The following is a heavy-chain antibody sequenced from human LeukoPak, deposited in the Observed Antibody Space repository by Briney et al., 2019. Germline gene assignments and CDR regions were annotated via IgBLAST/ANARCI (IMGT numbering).Heavy chain of an antibody. CDR1: GGSISSGDYY. D-gene: IGHD3-9*01. J-gene: IGHJ6*02. V-gene: IGHV4-30-4*01. Sequence: PSETLSLTCTVSGGSISSGDYYWSWIRQPPGKGLEWIGYIYYSGSTYYNPSLKSRVTISVDTSKNQFSLKLSSVTAADTAVYYCARDLNYDILTGYSWGAHYGMDVWGQGTTVTVSS. CDR3: ARDLNYDILTGYSWGAHYGMDV. CDR2: IYYSGST.